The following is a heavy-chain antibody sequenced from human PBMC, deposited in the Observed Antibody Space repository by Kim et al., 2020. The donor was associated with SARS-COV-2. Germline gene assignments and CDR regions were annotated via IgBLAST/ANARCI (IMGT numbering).Heavy chain of an antibody. CDR2: IYYSGST. Sequence: SETLSLTCTVSGGSISSYYWSWIRQPPGKGLEWIGYIYYSGSTNYNPSLKSRVTISVDTSKNQFSLKLSSVTAADTAVYYCARETYYYDSSGYYGYFQHWGQGTLVTVSS. CDR3: ARETYYYDSSGYYGYFQH. D-gene: IGHD3-22*01. V-gene: IGHV4-59*01. J-gene: IGHJ1*01. CDR1: GGSISSYY.